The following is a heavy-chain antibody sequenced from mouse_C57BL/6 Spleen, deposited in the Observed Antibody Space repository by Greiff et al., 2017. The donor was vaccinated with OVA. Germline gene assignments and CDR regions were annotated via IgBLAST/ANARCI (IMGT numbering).Heavy chain of an antibody. D-gene: IGHD3-2*02. CDR3: AKNWAAQAAGFAY. Sequence: QVQLQQSGPGLVQPSQSLSITCTVSGFSLTSYGVHWVRQSPGKGLEWLGVIWSGGSTDYNAAFISRLSISKDNSKSQVFFKMNSLQADDTAIYCCAKNWAAQAAGFAYWGQGTLVTVSA. J-gene: IGHJ3*01. V-gene: IGHV2-2*01. CDR1: GFSLTSYG. CDR2: IWSGGST.